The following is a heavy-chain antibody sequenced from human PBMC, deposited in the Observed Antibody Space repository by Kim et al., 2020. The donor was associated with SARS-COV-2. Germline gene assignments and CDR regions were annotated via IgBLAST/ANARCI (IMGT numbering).Heavy chain of an antibody. CDR1: GFTFNYYV. V-gene: IGHV3-7*03. CDR3: ARNGIYYESGGNDF. CDR2: MKPEGDK. J-gene: IGHJ4*02. Sequence: GGSLRLSCVASGFTFNYYVMSWVRQAPGKGLEWVAQMKPEGDKYYVDSVKGRFTISRDNAENSLFLQMNSLRVEDTAMYYCARNGIYYESGGNDFWGQGTLVTVSS. D-gene: IGHD3-22*01.